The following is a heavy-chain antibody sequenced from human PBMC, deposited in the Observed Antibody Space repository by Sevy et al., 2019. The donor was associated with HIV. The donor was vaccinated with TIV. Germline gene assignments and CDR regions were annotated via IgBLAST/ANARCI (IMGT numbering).Heavy chain of an antibody. Sequence: GESLKISCPAPGFTFSIYAMSWVRQAPGKGPEWVSVISGSGISIYYAGSVKGRFTISRDNSKNTLILQMNSLRAEDTAIYYCAKELPGYQYDSSGNLDTWGQGRLVTVSS. CDR1: GFTFSIYA. CDR3: AKELPGYQYDSSGNLDT. V-gene: IGHV3-23*01. D-gene: IGHD6-19*01. CDR2: ISGSGISI. J-gene: IGHJ5*02.